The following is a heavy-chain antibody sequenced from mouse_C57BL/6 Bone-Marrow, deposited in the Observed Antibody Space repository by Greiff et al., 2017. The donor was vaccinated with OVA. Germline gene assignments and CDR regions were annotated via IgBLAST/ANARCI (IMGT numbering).Heavy chain of an antibody. CDR1: GFNIKDDY. D-gene: IGHD1-1*01. CDR3: TPFDTPVVVPYFDV. V-gene: IGHV14-4*01. Sequence: VQLQQSGAELVRPGASVKLSCTASGFNIKDDYMHWVKQRPEQGLEWIGWIDPENGDTEYASKFQGKATITADTSSNTAYLQLSSLTSEDTAVYYCTPFDTPVVVPYFDVWGTGTTVTVSS. J-gene: IGHJ1*03. CDR2: IDPENGDT.